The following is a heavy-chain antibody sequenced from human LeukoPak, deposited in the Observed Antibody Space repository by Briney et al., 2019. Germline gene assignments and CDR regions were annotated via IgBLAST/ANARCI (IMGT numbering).Heavy chain of an antibody. CDR3: ACLAWELPEGGGDYFDY. Sequence: PGGSLRLSCAASGFTFSSYGMHWVRQAPGKGLEWVAFIRYDGSNKYYADSVKGRFTISRDNSKNTLYLQMNSLRAEDTAVYYCACLAWELPEGGGDYFDYWGQGTLVTVSS. D-gene: IGHD1-26*01. V-gene: IGHV3-30*02. CDR1: GFTFSSYG. J-gene: IGHJ4*02. CDR2: IRYDGSNK.